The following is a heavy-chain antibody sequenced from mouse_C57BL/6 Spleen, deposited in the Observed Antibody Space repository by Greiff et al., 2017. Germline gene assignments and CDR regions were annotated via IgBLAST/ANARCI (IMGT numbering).Heavy chain of an antibody. J-gene: IGHJ3*01. D-gene: IGHD2-4*01. CDR1: GFTFSSYA. V-gene: IGHV5-4*01. Sequence: EVQRVESGGGLVKPGGSLKLSCAASGFTFSSYAMSLVRQTPEKRLEWVATISDGGSYTYYPDNVKGRFTISRDNAKNNLYLQMSHLKSEDTAMYYCARDRGFYYDYDFAYWGQGTLVTVSA. CDR2: ISDGGSYT. CDR3: ARDRGFYYDYDFAY.